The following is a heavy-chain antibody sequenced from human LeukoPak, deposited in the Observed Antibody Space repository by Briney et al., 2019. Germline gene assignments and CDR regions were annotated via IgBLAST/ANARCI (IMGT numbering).Heavy chain of an antibody. D-gene: IGHD6-13*01. CDR2: INPNSGGT. V-gene: IGHV1-2*02. CDR3: ARGGDSSSWYFYYYYYMDV. CDR1: GYTFTGYY. Sequence: ASVKVSCKASGYTFTGYYMHWVRQAPGQGLEWMGWINPNSGGTNYAQKFQGRVTMTRDTSISTAYMELSRLRSDDTAVYYCARGGDSSSWYFYYYYYMDVWGKGTTVTISS. J-gene: IGHJ6*03.